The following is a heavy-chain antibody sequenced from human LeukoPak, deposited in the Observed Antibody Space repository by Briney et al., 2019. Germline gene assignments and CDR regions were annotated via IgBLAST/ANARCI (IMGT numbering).Heavy chain of an antibody. V-gene: IGHV3-23*01. J-gene: IGHJ4*02. CDR3: ATGGLWSAYNPMEY. CDR2: IRGSGGST. CDR1: GFPFSNNV. D-gene: IGHD3-3*01. Sequence: GGSLRLSCAASGFPFSNNVMTWVRQAPGRGLDWLAAIRGSGGSTYYADSVKGRFTISRDNSKNMLYLQMNSLRDEDTAVYYCATGGLWSAYNPMEYWGQGTLVTVSS.